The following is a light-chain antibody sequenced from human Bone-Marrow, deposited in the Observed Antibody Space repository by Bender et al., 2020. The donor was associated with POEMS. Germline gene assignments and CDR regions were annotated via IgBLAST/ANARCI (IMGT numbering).Light chain of an antibody. CDR1: KLGDHY. J-gene: IGLJ2*01. V-gene: IGLV3-1*01. CDR2: QDN. CDR3: QSYDSGLRAVL. Sequence: SFELTQPPSVSVSPGQTASITCSGSKLGDHYASWYQQRPGQSPGMVIHQDNKRPSGVPDRFSASKSGTSASLAITGLQGEDEAVYYCQSYDSGLRAVLFGGGTKLTVL.